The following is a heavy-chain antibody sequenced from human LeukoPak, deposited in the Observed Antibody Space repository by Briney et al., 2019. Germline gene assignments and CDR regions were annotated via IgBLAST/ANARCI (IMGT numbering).Heavy chain of an antibody. V-gene: IGHV4-39*01. CDR3: ARQYCTSGSCPDYFDY. J-gene: IGHJ4*02. D-gene: IGHD2-15*01. Sequence: PSETLSLTCTVSGGSISSSSFFWAWIRQPPGKGLEWIGIIYYSGSTYYNPSLKSRVTISVDTSQNQFSLRLSSVTAAHTAVYYCARQYCTSGSCPDYFDYWGQGTLVTVSS. CDR1: GGSISSSSFF. CDR2: IYYSGST.